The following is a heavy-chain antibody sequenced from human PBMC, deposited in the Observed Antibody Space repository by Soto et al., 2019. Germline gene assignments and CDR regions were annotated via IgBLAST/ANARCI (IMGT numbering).Heavy chain of an antibody. Sequence: SETLSLTCTVSGGSISSYYWSWIRQPPGKGLEWIGYIYYSGSTNYNPSLKSRVTISVDTSKNQFSLKLSSVTAADTAVYYCARPGAPPPTATVTKGDYYYYGMDVWGQGTTVTVSS. V-gene: IGHV4-59*01. J-gene: IGHJ6*02. CDR2: IYYSGST. D-gene: IGHD4-4*01. CDR1: GGSISSYY. CDR3: ARPGAPPPTATVTKGDYYYYGMDV.